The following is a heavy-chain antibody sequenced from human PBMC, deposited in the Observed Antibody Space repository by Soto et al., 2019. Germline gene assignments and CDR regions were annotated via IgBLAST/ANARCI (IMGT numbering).Heavy chain of an antibody. J-gene: IGHJ6*02. V-gene: IGHV3-21*01. Sequence: GGSLRLSCAASGFTFSSYSMNWVRQAPGKGLEWVSSISSSSSYIYYADSVQGRFTISRDNAKNSLYLQMNSLRAEDTAVYYCARDLDSSSHYQPYGMDVWGQGTTVTVSS. D-gene: IGHD6-13*01. CDR2: ISSSSSYI. CDR3: ARDLDSSSHYQPYGMDV. CDR1: GFTFSSYS.